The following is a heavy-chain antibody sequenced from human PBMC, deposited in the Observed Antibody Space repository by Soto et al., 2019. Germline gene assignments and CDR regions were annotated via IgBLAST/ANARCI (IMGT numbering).Heavy chain of an antibody. V-gene: IGHV4-34*01. D-gene: IGHD3-10*01. CDR3: ARALNYYGSGRKVGSDY. CDR1: GGSFSGYY. Sequence: SETLSLTCAVYGGSFSGYYWSWIRQPPGKGLEWIGEINHSGSTNYNPSLKSRVTISVDTSKNQFSLKLSSVTAADTAVYYCARALNYYGSGRKVGSDYWGQGTLVTVSS. CDR2: INHSGST. J-gene: IGHJ4*02.